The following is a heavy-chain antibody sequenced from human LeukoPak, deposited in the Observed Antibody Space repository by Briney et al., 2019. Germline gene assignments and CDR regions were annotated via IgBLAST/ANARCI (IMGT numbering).Heavy chain of an antibody. CDR1: GYSFTSYW. V-gene: IGHV5-51*01. J-gene: IGHJ5*02. CDR2: IYPGDSDT. D-gene: IGHD2-15*01. Sequence: GESLKISCKGSGYSFTSYWIGWVRQMPGKGLEWMGIIYPGDSDTRYSPSFQGQVTISADKSISTAYLQWSSLKGSDTAMYYCARQSGYCSGGSCYIWFDPWGQGTLVTVSS. CDR3: ARQSGYCSGGSCYIWFDP.